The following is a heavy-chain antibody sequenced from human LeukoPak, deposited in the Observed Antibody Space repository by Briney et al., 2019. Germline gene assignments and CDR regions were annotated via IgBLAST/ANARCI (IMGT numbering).Heavy chain of an antibody. J-gene: IGHJ4*02. CDR2: ISCGSGTI. D-gene: IGHD1-26*01. Sequence: GGSLRLSCAASGFSFSSYSMNWVRQAPGKGLEWVSYISCGSGTIYYADAVKGRFSISRDNAKNSLYLQMSSLRDEDTAVYYCARETRWAFDYWGQGTLVTVSS. CDR1: GFSFSSYS. V-gene: IGHV3-48*02. CDR3: ARETRWAFDY.